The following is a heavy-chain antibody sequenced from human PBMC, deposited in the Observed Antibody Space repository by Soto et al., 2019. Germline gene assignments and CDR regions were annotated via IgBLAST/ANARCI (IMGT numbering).Heavy chain of an antibody. CDR1: GGSISSSNW. D-gene: IGHD6-19*01. Sequence: PSETLSLTCAVSGGSISSSNWWSWVRQPPGKGLEWIGEIYHSGSTNYNPSLKSRVTISVDKSKNQFSLKLSSVTAADTAVYYCARDLAEGIAVAPLLYWGQGTLVTVSS. CDR2: IYHSGST. J-gene: IGHJ4*02. V-gene: IGHV4-4*02. CDR3: ARDLAEGIAVAPLLY.